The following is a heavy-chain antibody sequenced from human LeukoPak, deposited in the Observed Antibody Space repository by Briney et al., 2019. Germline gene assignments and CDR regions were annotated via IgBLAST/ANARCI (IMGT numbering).Heavy chain of an antibody. CDR2: ISDSGDNT. CDR1: GFTFSSYV. Sequence: GGSLRLSCAASGFTFSSYVMNWVRQAPGKGLEWVSAISDSGDNTYYADSVKGRFTISRDNSKNTLYLQMNSLRVEDTAVYYCARSSHYDILTGYSEEDAFDIWGQGTMVTVSS. V-gene: IGHV3-23*01. D-gene: IGHD3-9*01. CDR3: ARSSHYDILTGYSEEDAFDI. J-gene: IGHJ3*02.